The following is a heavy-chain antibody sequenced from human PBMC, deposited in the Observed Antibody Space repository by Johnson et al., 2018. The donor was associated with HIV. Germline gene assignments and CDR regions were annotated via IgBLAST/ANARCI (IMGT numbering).Heavy chain of an antibody. V-gene: IGHV3-33*06. J-gene: IGHJ3*02. CDR3: AKDYSSILSAFDI. CDR1: GFTFSSYA. D-gene: IGHD6-13*01. Sequence: QVQLVESGGGLVKPGGSLRLSCAASGFTFSSYAMHWVRQAPGKGLEWVAVIWYDGSNKYYADSVKGRFTISRDNSKNTLYLQMNSLRAEDTAVYYCAKDYSSILSAFDIWGQGTMVTVSS. CDR2: IWYDGSNK.